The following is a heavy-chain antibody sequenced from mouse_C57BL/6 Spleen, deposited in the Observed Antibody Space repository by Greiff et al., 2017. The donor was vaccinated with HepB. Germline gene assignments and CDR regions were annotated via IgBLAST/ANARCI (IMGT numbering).Heavy chain of an antibody. CDR1: GYAFSSYW. V-gene: IGHV1-80*01. CDR2: IYPGDGDT. J-gene: IGHJ2*01. Sequence: QVQLQQSGAELVKPGASVKISCKASGYAFSSYWMNWVKQRPGKGLEWIGQIYPGDGDTNYNGKFKGKATLTADKSSSTAYMQLSSLTSEDSAVYFCARVGDYYGSSSYYFDYWGQGTTLTVSS. CDR3: ARVGDYYGSSSYYFDY. D-gene: IGHD1-1*01.